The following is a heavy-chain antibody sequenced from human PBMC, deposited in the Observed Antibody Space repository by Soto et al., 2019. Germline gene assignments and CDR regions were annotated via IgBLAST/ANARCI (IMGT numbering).Heavy chain of an antibody. CDR2: INPNSGGT. J-gene: IGHJ6*02. D-gene: IGHD3-9*01. CDR1: GGTFSSYT. CDR3: ARDILTGYYYYGMDV. Sequence: ASVKVSCKASGGTFSSYTISWVRQAPGQGLEWMGWINPNSGGTNYAQKFQGWVTMTRDTSISTAYMELSRLRSDDTAVYYCARDILTGYYYYGMDVWGQGTTVTVSS. V-gene: IGHV1-2*04.